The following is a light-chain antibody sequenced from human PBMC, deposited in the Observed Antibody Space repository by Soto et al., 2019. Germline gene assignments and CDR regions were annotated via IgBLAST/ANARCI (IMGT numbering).Light chain of an antibody. Sequence: EIVMTQSPATLSVSPGETATLSCRASQSVRINVAWFQQKPGQPPRLLIYGASTRAAGVANRFSGGGSGTELTLTISGLQSEDFAIYYCQQYNDWPRTFGQGSKVDLK. J-gene: IGKJ1*01. V-gene: IGKV3-15*01. CDR3: QQYNDWPRT. CDR2: GAS. CDR1: QSVRIN.